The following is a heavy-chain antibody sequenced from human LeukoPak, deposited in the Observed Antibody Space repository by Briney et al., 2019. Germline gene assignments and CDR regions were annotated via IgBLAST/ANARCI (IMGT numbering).Heavy chain of an antibody. CDR3: ASAIGGRYCSGGSCYEAGYYYGMDV. Sequence: PGGSLRLSCAASGFTFSSYAMHGVRQAPGKGLEWVAVISYDGSNKYYADSVKGRFTISRDNSKNTLYLQMNSLRAEDTAVYYCASAIGGRYCSGGSCYEAGYYYGMDVWGQGTTVTVSS. CDR1: GFTFSSYA. J-gene: IGHJ6*02. D-gene: IGHD2-15*01. V-gene: IGHV3-30-3*01. CDR2: ISYDGSNK.